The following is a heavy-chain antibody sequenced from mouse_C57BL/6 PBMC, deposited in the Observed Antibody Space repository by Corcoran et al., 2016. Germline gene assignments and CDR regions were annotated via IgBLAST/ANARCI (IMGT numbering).Heavy chain of an antibody. CDR3: ARSGEITTVVATNWYFDV. J-gene: IGHJ1*03. D-gene: IGHD1-1*01. V-gene: IGHV1-26*01. CDR2: INPNNGGT. Sequence: EVQLQQSGPELVKPGTSVKIYCKASGYTFTDYYMNWVKQSHGKSLEWIGDINPNNGGTSYNQKFKGKATLTVDKSYSTAYMELRSLTSEDSAVYYCARSGEITTVVATNWYFDVWGTGTTVTVSS. CDR1: GYTFTDYY.